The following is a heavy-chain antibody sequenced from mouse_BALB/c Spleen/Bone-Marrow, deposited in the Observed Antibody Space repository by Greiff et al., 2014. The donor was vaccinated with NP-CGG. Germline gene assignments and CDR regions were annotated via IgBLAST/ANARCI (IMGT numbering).Heavy chain of an antibody. V-gene: IGHV5-2*03. Sequence: EVMLVESGGGLVQPGESLKLSCESNEYEFPSHDMSWVRKTPEKRLESVAAINSDGGSTFYPDTMERRFIISRDNTKKTLYLQRSRLRCEETAVYYGERQGDYGRSWFAYWGQGTLVTVSA. CDR3: ERQGDYGRSWFAY. D-gene: IGHD1-1*01. CDR2: INSDGGST. CDR1: EYEFPSHD. J-gene: IGHJ3*01.